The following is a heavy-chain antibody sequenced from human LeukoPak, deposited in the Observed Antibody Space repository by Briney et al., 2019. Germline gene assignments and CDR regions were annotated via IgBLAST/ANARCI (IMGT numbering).Heavy chain of an antibody. J-gene: IGHJ4*02. CDR1: GFTFSSYT. Sequence: GGSLRLSCAASGFTFSSYTMNWVRQAPGKGLEWVSSISSSSSAIYYAASVKGRFTISRDNAKNSLYLQMNGLRDEDTAVYYCARGALRYSDYWGQGTLVTVSS. V-gene: IGHV3-48*02. CDR2: ISSSSSAI. D-gene: IGHD3-9*01. CDR3: ARGALRYSDY.